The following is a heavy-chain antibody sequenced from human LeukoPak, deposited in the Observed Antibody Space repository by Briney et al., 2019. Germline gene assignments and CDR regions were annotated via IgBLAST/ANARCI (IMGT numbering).Heavy chain of an antibody. V-gene: IGHV4-34*01. Sequence: SETLSLTCAVYGGSFSGYYWSWIRQPPGKGLEWIGEINHSGSTNYNPSLKSRVTISVDTSKNQFSLKLSSVTAADTAVYYCARGGGYSYGYGYDAFDIWGQGTMVTVSS. CDR3: ARGGGYSYGYGYDAFDI. J-gene: IGHJ3*02. CDR2: INHSGST. D-gene: IGHD5-18*01. CDR1: GGSFSGYY.